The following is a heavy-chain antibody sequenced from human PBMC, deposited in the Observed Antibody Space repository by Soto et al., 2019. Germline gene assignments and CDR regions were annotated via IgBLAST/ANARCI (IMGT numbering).Heavy chain of an antibody. Sequence: QVQLVQSGAEEKRPGASVKISCKASGYTFSSYPIHWVRQAPGHRLEWMGWINSGNGYTKYSQTFQARVSITRDTSASTAYMQLSSLRSEDTAVYYCARDRGGYCSGGSCSEAWFDPWGQGTLVTVSS. CDR3: ARDRGGYCSGGSCSEAWFDP. CDR1: GYTFSSYP. D-gene: IGHD2-15*01. V-gene: IGHV1-3*05. CDR2: INSGNGYT. J-gene: IGHJ5*02.